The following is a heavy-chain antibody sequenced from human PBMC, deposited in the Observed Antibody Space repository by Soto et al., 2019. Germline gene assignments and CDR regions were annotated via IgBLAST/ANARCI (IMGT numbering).Heavy chain of an antibody. J-gene: IGHJ4*02. CDR2: INAGNGNT. CDR3: ARAVAVAADFDY. D-gene: IGHD6-19*01. Sequence: QVQLVQSGAEEKKPGASVKVSCKASGYTFTGYAMHWVRQAPGQRLEWMGWINAGNGNTKYSQKFQGRVTITRDTSASTADMELSSLRSEDTAVYYCARAVAVAADFDYWGQGPLVTVSS. V-gene: IGHV1-3*05. CDR1: GYTFTGYA.